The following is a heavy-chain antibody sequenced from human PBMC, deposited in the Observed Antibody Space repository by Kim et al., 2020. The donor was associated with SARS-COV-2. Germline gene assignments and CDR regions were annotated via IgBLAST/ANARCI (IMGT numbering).Heavy chain of an antibody. D-gene: IGHD3-10*01. CDR1: GFTFSSYG. CDR2: IWYDGSNK. CDR3: ARDSTMVRGVIIDY. J-gene: IGHJ4*02. Sequence: GGSLRHSCAVSGFTFSSYGMHWVRQAPGKGLEWVAVIWYDGSNKYYADSVKGRFTISRDNSKNTLYLQMNSLRAEDTAVYYCARDSTMVRGVIIDYWGQGTLVTVSS. V-gene: IGHV3-33*01.